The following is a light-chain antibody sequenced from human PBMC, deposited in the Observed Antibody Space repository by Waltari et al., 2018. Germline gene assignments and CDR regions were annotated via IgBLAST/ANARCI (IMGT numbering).Light chain of an antibody. CDR2: EVT. V-gene: IGLV2-8*01. J-gene: IGLJ3*02. Sequence: QSALTQPPSASGSPGQSITIPCPGISTAVDGYDPVLRYPQHPGKAPKLLIYEVTQRPSGVPDLFSGSNSDNTASLAVSGLQAEDEADYYGSSYAGGSSLMFGGGTKLTVL. CDR1: STAVDGYDP. CDR3: SSYAGGSSLM.